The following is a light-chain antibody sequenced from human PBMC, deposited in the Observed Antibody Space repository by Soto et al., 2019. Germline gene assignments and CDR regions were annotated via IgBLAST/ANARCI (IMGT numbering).Light chain of an antibody. Sequence: EVVMAQSPVTLSVSPGDGAALSCGASQSVGNNLAWYQQKPGQAPRLLVYGASTRATGVPARFSGSGSGTEFTLTISSLGSEDFAVYYCQQYNKWPLTFGQGTKVDIK. CDR1: QSVGNN. CDR2: GAS. V-gene: IGKV3-15*01. J-gene: IGKJ1*01. CDR3: QQYNKWPLT.